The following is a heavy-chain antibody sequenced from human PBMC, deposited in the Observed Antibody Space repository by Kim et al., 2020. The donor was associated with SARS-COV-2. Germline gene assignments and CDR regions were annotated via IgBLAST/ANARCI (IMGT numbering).Heavy chain of an antibody. Sequence: GGSLRLSCAASGFTFSSYSMNWVRQAPGKGLEWVSSISSSSSYIYYADSGKGRFTISRDNAKNSLYLQMNSLRAEDTAVYYCATQYSSGLYYFAYWGQGTLVTVSS. CDR2: ISSSSSYI. D-gene: IGHD6-19*01. CDR3: ATQYSSGLYYFAY. J-gene: IGHJ4*02. CDR1: GFTFSSYS. V-gene: IGHV3-21*01.